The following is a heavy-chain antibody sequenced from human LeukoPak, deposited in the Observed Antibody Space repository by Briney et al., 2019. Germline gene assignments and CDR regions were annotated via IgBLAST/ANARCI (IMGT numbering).Heavy chain of an antibody. V-gene: IGHV5-51*01. Sequence: GESLKISCKGSGYSFTSYWIGWVRQMPGKGLEWMGIIYPGDSDTRYSPSFQGQVTISADKSISTAYLQWSSLKASDTAMYYCARPGLVGATTPEYFQHWGQGTLVTVSS. J-gene: IGHJ1*01. D-gene: IGHD1-26*01. CDR3: ARPGLVGATTPEYFQH. CDR1: GYSFTSYW. CDR2: IYPGDSDT.